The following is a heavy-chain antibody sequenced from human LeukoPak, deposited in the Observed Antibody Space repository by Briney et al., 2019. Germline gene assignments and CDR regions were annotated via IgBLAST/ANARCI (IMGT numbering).Heavy chain of an antibody. V-gene: IGHV4-59*01. D-gene: IGHD5-12*01. CDR1: GGSISSYY. Sequence: PSETLSLTCTVSGGSISSYYWSWIRQPPGKGLELIGYIYYSGSTNYNPSLKSRVTISVDTSKNQFSLKLSSVTAADTAVYYCARDLVEDIAGQYYYYGMDVWGQGTTVTVSS. CDR2: IYYSGST. CDR3: ARDLVEDIAGQYYYYGMDV. J-gene: IGHJ6*02.